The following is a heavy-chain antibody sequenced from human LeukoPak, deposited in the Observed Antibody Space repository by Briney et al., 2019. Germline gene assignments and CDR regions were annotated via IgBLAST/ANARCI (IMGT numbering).Heavy chain of an antibody. CDR1: GFTFSSYS. V-gene: IGHV3-21*01. Sequence: GGSLRLSCVASGFTFSSYSMNWVRQAPGKGLEWVSSISSSSSYIYYADSVKGRFTISKDNAKNSLYLQMNGLRAEDTAVYYCVRDEVDTAMVYYYYYMDVWGKGTTVTVSS. CDR3: VRDEVDTAMVYYYYYMDV. D-gene: IGHD5-18*01. CDR2: ISSSSSYI. J-gene: IGHJ6*03.